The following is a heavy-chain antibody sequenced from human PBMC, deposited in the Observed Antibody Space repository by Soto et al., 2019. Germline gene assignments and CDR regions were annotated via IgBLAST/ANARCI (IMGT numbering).Heavy chain of an antibody. Sequence: QLQLQESGPGLVKPSETLSLTCTVSGGSISSSTYSWVWIRQPPGKGLEWIGSIYYGGSTYYNPSLKSRVTISVDTSKNQFSLKLTSVTAADTAVYYCARSTPDGYNYGSYYYYYGMDVWGQGTTVTVSS. V-gene: IGHV4-39*01. D-gene: IGHD5-18*01. CDR1: GGSISSSTYS. CDR3: ARSTPDGYNYGSYYYYYGMDV. J-gene: IGHJ6*02. CDR2: IYYGGST.